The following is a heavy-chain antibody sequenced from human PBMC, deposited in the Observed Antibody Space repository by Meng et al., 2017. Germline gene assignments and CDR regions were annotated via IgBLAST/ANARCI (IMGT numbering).Heavy chain of an antibody. D-gene: IGHD2-2*01. CDR1: GYTFTSYY. CDR3: ARGGGKYCSSTSCYWVYFDY. Sequence: ASVKVSCKASGYTFTSYYMHWVRQAPGQRLEWMGIINPSGGSTSYAQKFQGRVTISVDTSKNQFSLKLSSVTAADTAVYYCARGGGKYCSSTSCYWVYFDYWGQGTLVTVSS. CDR2: INPSGGST. V-gene: IGHV1-46*01. J-gene: IGHJ4*02.